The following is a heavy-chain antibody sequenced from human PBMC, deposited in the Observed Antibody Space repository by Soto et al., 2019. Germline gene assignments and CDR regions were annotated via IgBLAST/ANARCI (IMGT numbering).Heavy chain of an antibody. CDR2: INSDGSST. CDR3: AQDHGDYRGNFFVS. D-gene: IGHD4-17*01. V-gene: IGHV3-74*01. CDR1: GFTFSSYW. J-gene: IGHJ4*02. Sequence: GGSLRLSCAASGFTFSSYWMHWVRQAPGKGLVWVSRINSDGSSTSYADYVKGRFTISRDNSKNTLYLQMNSLRAEDTVIYYCAQDHGDYRGNFFVSWGQGALVTVSS.